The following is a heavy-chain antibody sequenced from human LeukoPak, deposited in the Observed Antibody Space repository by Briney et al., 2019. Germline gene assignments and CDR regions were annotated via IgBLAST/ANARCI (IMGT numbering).Heavy chain of an antibody. D-gene: IGHD2-2*01. J-gene: IGHJ5*01. Sequence: GGSLRLSCAASGFTFRNAWMSWVRQAPGKGLEWVGRVKSKTDGGTTDYAAPVKGRFTISRDESKNTLYLQMNSLRAEDTALYYCARIGHDLYQTFDSWGHGTLITVSS. CDR1: GFTFRNAW. V-gene: IGHV3-15*01. CDR3: ARIGHDLYQTFDS. CDR2: VKSKTDGGTT.